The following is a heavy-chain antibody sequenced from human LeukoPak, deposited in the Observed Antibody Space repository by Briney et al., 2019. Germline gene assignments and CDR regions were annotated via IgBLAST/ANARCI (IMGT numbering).Heavy chain of an antibody. V-gene: IGHV7-4-1*02. Sequence: ASVKVSCMTSGYTFNRYAINWVRQAPGQGLEWMGWINTNSGNPTYAQGFRGRFVFSLDTSVSTAYLQISSLKAEDTAVYYCARAAISNDYGDAGIDYWGQGALVTVSS. J-gene: IGHJ4*02. D-gene: IGHD4-17*01. CDR2: INTNSGNP. CDR1: GYTFNRYA. CDR3: ARAAISNDYGDAGIDY.